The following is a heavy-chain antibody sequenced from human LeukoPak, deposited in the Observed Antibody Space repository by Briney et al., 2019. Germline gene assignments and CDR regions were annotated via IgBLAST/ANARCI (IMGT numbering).Heavy chain of an antibody. D-gene: IGHD3-22*01. V-gene: IGHV3-23*01. CDR1: GFTFSSYA. CDR2: ISGSGGST. J-gene: IGHJ4*02. Sequence: GGSLRLSCAASGFTFSSYAMSWVRQAPGKGLEWVSAISGSGGSTYYADSVKGRFTISRDNSKNTLYPQMNSLRAEDTAVYYCAKDHPYYYDSSGYYAYYFDYWGQGTLVTVSS. CDR3: AKDHPYYYDSSGYYAYYFDY.